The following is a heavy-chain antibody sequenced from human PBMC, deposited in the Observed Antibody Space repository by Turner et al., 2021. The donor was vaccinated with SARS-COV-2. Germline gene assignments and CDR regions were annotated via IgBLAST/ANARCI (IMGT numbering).Heavy chain of an antibody. Sequence: EVQLVESGGGLVQPGGSLRLSCAASGFTFSSFSMHWVRQAPGKGLEWVSYISSSSSTIYYADSVKGRFTISRDNAKNSLYLQMNSLRDEDTAVYYCAGDQGEGDTPMVTYYYGMDVWGQGTTVTVSS. CDR3: AGDQGEGDTPMVTYYYGMDV. V-gene: IGHV3-48*02. D-gene: IGHD5-18*01. CDR1: GFTFSSFS. J-gene: IGHJ6*02. CDR2: ISSSSSTI.